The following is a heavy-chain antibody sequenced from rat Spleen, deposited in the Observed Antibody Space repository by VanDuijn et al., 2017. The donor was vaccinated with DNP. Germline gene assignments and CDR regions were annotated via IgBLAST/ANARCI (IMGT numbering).Heavy chain of an antibody. CDR1: GFTFSKYG. Sequence: EVHLVESGGGLVQPGRSLKLSCVASGFTFSKYGMAWVRQAPTKGLEWVASISTSGEYAHYRDSVKGRFTISRDNAKSTLYLQMDSLRSEDTATYYWARIDTTGIRGAMDAWGQGTSVTVSS. V-gene: IGHV5S13*01. D-gene: IGHD1-9*01. CDR3: ARIDTTGIRGAMDA. J-gene: IGHJ4*01. CDR2: ISTSGEYA.